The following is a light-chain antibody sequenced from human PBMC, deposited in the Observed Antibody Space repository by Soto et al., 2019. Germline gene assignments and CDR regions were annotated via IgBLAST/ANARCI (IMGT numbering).Light chain of an antibody. CDR2: DVS. CDR1: SSDVGGYNY. V-gene: IGLV2-14*01. J-gene: IGLJ1*01. CDR3: SSYTSSSTPFYV. Sequence: QSVLTQPASVSGSPGQSITISCTGTSSDVGGYNYVSWYQQHPGKAPKLMIYDVSNRPSGVSNRFSGSKSGNTASLTISGLQAEDEADYHCSSYTSSSTPFYVFGTGTKVTVL.